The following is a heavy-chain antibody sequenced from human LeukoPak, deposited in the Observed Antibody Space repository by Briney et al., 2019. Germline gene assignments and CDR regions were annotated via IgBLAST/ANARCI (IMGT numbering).Heavy chain of an antibody. Sequence: AGSLRLSCAASGFTFSNYWMTWVRQAPGIGLEWVANIKQDGNDKYYVDSVKGRFTVSRDNAKNSLYLQMNSLRVEDTAVYYCARDASGVGIDYWGQGTLVTVSS. CDR1: GFTFSNYW. D-gene: IGHD3-10*01. J-gene: IGHJ4*02. CDR3: ARDASGVGIDY. CDR2: IKQDGNDK. V-gene: IGHV3-7*04.